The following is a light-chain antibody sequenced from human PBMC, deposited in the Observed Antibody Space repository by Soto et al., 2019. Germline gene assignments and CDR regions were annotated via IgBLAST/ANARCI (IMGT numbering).Light chain of an antibody. CDR1: QSLSSSY. CDR2: GGS. CDR3: QQRSNWPPT. J-gene: IGKJ5*01. V-gene: IGKV3D-20*02. Sequence: VLTQSPGTLSLSPGEGATLSCRASQSLSSSYLAWYQQKPGQAPRLLIYGGSRRATGIPDRFSGSGSGTDFTLTISRLEPEDFAVYYCQQRSNWPPTFGQGTRLEIK.